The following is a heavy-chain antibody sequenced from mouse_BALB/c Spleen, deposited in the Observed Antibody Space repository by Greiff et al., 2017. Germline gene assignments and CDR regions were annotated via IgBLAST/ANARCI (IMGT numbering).Heavy chain of an antibody. Sequence: VHLVESGPGLVAPSQSLSFPCPVSGSSLTSYGLHWVRQPPGKGLEWLGVIWAGGSTNYNSALMSRLSISKDTSKSQVFFKMNSLQTVDATMYYCASADGYYDFDYWGQGTTLTVSS. CDR3: ASADGYYDFDY. CDR1: GSSLTSYG. J-gene: IGHJ2*01. V-gene: IGHV2-9*02. D-gene: IGHD2-3*01. CDR2: IWAGGST.